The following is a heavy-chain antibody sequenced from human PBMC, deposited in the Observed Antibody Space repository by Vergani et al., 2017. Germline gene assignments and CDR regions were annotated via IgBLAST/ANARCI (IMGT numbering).Heavy chain of an antibody. CDR1: GFTFSNAW. D-gene: IGHD6-13*01. CDR3: TTDRGQQLVLGNYYYYYDMDV. J-gene: IGHJ6*03. V-gene: IGHV3-15*01. CDR2: IKSKTDGGTT. Sequence: EVQLVESGGGLAKPGGSLRLSCAASGFTFSNAWMSWVRQAPGKGLEWVGRIKSKTDGGTTDYAAPVKGRFTISRDDSKNTLYLQMNSLKTEDTAVYYCTTDRGQQLVLGNYYYYYDMDVWGKGTTVTVSS.